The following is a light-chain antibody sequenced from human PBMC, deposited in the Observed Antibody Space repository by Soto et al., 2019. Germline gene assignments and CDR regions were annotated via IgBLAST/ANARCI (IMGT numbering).Light chain of an antibody. CDR1: QSVSSNY. J-gene: IGKJ4*01. CDR3: QKYGSSPLT. CDR2: RES. Sequence: VLTQSPGTLSLSPGDSATHSCRASQSVSSNYLAWYQQKTGQAPKVLIYRESIRATGIPDRLTGSGSGTDLNLTISRLEPEDFAVYYCQKYGSSPLTCGGGTKVDIK. V-gene: IGKV3-20*01.